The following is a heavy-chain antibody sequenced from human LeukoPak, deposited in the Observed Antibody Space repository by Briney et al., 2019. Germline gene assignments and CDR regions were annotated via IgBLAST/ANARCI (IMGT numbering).Heavy chain of an antibody. V-gene: IGHV4-34*01. CDR2: INHSGST. CDR1: GGSFSGYY. Sequence: SETLSLTCAVYGGSFSGYYWSWIRQPPGKGLEWIGEINHSGSTNYNPSLKSRVTMSVDTSKNQFSLKLSSVTAADTAVYYCASEYSGYPGYWGQGTLVTVSS. J-gene: IGHJ4*02. D-gene: IGHD5-12*01. CDR3: ASEYSGYPGY.